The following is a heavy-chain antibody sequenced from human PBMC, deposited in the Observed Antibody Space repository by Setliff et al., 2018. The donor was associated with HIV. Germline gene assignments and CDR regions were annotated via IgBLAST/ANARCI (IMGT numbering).Heavy chain of an antibody. CDR3: ARGTVGATFLHNDY. CDR1: GFTFSSYS. V-gene: IGHV3-21*01. D-gene: IGHD1-26*01. J-gene: IGHJ4*02. Sequence: PGGSLRLSCAASGFTFSSYSMNWVRQAPGQGLEWVSSISSSSSYIYYADSVKGRFTISRDNAKNSLYLQMNSLRAEDTAVYYCARGTVGATFLHNDYWGQGTLVTVSS. CDR2: ISSSSSYI.